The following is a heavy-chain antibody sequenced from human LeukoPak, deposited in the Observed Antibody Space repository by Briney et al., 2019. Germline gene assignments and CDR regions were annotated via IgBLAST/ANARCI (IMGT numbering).Heavy chain of an antibody. CDR1: GYTFTGYY. CDR2: INPNSGDT. J-gene: IGHJ4*02. V-gene: IGHV1-2*02. D-gene: IGHD3-10*02. CDR3: ARDLTMFVVVLGY. Sequence: ASVKVSYTPSGYTFTGYYLHRVQQSPGQGLEWMGWINPNSGDTNYAQKFQCRITMTRDTSINTAYMELSRLRSDDTAVYHCARDLTMFVVVLGYWGQGTLVTVSS.